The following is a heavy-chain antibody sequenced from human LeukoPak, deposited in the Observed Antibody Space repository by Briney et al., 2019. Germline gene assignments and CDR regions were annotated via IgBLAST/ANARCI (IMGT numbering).Heavy chain of an antibody. CDR2: ISYDGSNK. Sequence: GGSLRLSCAASGFTFSSYAMHWVRQAPGKGLEWVAVISYDGSNKYYADSVKGRFTISRDNSKNTLYLQMNGLRAEDTAVYYCARGSSSGWWDCFDPWGQGTLVTVSS. CDR3: ARGSSSGWWDCFDP. J-gene: IGHJ5*02. CDR1: GFTFSSYA. D-gene: IGHD6-19*01. V-gene: IGHV3-30-3*01.